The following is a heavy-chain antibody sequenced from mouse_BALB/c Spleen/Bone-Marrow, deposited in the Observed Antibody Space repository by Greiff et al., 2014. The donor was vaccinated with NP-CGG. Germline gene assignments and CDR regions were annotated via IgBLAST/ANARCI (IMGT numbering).Heavy chain of an antibody. CDR1: GYTFTSYW. D-gene: IGHD2-4*01. CDR3: ARSEATMILAY. J-gene: IGHJ3*01. V-gene: IGHV1-87*01. CDR2: IYPGDGDT. Sequence: VQLQESGAELARPGASVKLSCKASGYTFTSYWMQWVKQRPGQGLEWIGAIYPGDGDTRYTQKFKGKATLTADKSSSTAYMQLSSLALEDSAVYYCARSEATMILAYWGQGTLVAVSA.